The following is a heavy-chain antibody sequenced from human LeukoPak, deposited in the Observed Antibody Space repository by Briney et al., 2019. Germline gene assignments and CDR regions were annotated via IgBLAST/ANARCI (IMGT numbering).Heavy chain of an antibody. CDR1: GGSFSGYY. J-gene: IGHJ4*02. Sequence: SETLSLTCAVYGGSFSGYYWSWIRQPPGKGLEWIGEINHSGSTNYNPSLKSRVTISVDTSKNQFSLKLSSVTAADTAVYYCARVPYYYDSSGYYPDYWGQGTLVTVSS. CDR2: INHSGST. D-gene: IGHD3-22*01. V-gene: IGHV4-34*01. CDR3: ARVPYYYDSSGYYPDY.